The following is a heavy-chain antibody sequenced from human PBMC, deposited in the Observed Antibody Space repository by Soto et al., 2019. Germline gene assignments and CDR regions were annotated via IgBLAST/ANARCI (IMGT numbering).Heavy chain of an antibody. CDR3: AKTMFRGVFDAFDI. CDR2: ISYDGSSK. J-gene: IGHJ3*02. D-gene: IGHD3-10*01. V-gene: IGHV3-30-3*02. Sequence: QVQLVESGGGVVQPGRSLRLSCAASGFTFNSYAMHWVRQAPGKGLEWVAVISYDGSSKYYADSVKGRFTISRDNSKNTLYLQMNSLRAEDTAVYYCAKTMFRGVFDAFDIWGQGTMVTVSS. CDR1: GFTFNSYA.